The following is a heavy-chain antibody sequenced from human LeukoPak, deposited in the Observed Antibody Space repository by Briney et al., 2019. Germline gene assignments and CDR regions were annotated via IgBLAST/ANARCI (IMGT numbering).Heavy chain of an antibody. CDR1: GGSISSSSYY. V-gene: IGHV4-39*07. J-gene: IGHJ4*02. Sequence: SETLSLTCTVSGGSISSSSYYWGWIRQPPGKGLEWIGSIYHSGSTYYNPSLKSRVTISVDTSKNQFSLKLSSVTAADTAVYYCARPRAYSSSWYDLGYWGQGTLVTVSS. CDR3: ARPRAYSSSWYDLGY. CDR2: IYHSGST. D-gene: IGHD6-13*01.